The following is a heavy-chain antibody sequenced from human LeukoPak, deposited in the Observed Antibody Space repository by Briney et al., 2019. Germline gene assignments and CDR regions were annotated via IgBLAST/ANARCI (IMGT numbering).Heavy chain of an antibody. V-gene: IGHV4-59*01. CDR1: GGSISSYY. J-gene: IGHJ4*02. Sequence: SETLSLTCTVSGGSISSYYWSWIRQPPGKGLEWIGYIYYSGSTNYNPSLKSRVTISVDTFKNQFSLKLSSVTAADTAVYYCARDDTGYSSGWSKDFDYWGQGTLVTVSS. CDR2: IYYSGST. D-gene: IGHD6-19*01. CDR3: ARDDTGYSSGWSKDFDY.